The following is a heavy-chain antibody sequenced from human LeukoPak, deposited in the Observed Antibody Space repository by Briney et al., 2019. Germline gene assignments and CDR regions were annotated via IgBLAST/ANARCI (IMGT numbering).Heavy chain of an antibody. CDR1: GYNFASYW. CDR2: IYPGDSDT. Sequence: GESLKISCKITGYNFASYWLGWVRQKPGKGLEWMGNIYPGDSDTRYSPSFQGQVTISADKSISTAYLQWSSLKASDTAMYYCARRGGYSYDRSLDYWGQGTLVTVSS. D-gene: IGHD5-18*01. J-gene: IGHJ4*02. CDR3: ARRGGYSYDRSLDY. V-gene: IGHV5-51*01.